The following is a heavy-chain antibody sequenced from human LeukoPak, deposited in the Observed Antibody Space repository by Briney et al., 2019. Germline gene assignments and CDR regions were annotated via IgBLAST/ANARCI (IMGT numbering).Heavy chain of an antibody. CDR2: ISSSASTI. CDR3: ARVYYYGSGSYYFPPDY. V-gene: IGHV3-48*03. J-gene: IGHJ4*02. D-gene: IGHD3-10*01. Sequence: GGSLRLSCAASGFTFSSYEMNWVRQAPGKGLEWVSYISSSASTIYYADSVKGRFTISRDNAKNSLYLQMNSLRAEDTAVYYCARVYYYGSGSYYFPPDYWGQGTLVTVSS. CDR1: GFTFSSYE.